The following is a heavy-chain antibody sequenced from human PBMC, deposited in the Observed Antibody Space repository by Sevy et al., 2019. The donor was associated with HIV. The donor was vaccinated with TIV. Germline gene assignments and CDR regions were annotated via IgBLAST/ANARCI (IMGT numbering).Heavy chain of an antibody. CDR3: ARARHSSSSHDAFDI. J-gene: IGHJ3*02. CDR2: ISSSSSYI. CDR1: GFTFSSYS. V-gene: IGHV3-21*01. Sequence: GGSLRLSCAASGFTFSSYSMNWVRQAPGKGLEWVSSISSSSSYIYYADSVKGRFTISRDNAKNSLYLQMNSLRAEDTAVYYCARARHSSSSHDAFDIWGQGTIVTVSS. D-gene: IGHD6-6*01.